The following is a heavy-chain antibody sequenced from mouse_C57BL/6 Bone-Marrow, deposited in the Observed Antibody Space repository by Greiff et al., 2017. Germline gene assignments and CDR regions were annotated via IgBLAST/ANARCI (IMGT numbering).Heavy chain of an antibody. D-gene: IGHD1-1*01. V-gene: IGHV1-82*01. CDR3: ARNYGSSPY. J-gene: IGHJ3*01. Sequence: QVQLQQSGPELVKPGASVKISCKASGYAFSSSWMNWVKQRPGKGLEWIGRIYPGDGDTNYNGKFKGKATLTADKSSSTAYMQLSSLTSEDSSVYFCARNYGSSPYWGQGTLVTVSA. CDR1: GYAFSSSW. CDR2: IYPGDGDT.